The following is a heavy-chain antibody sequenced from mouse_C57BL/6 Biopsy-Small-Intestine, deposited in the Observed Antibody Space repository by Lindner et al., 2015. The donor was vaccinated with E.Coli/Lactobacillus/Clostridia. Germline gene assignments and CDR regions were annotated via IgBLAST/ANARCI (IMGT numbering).Heavy chain of an antibody. CDR3: ARSVGTYFDY. J-gene: IGHJ2*01. CDR2: IYPGDGDT. V-gene: IGHV1-82*01. CDR1: GYAFSSSW. D-gene: IGHD3-3*01. Sequence: VQLQESGPELVKPGASVKISCKASGYAFSSSWMNWVKQRPGKGLEWIGRIYPGDGDTNYNGKFKGKATLTADKSSSTAYMQPSSLTSEDSAVYFCARSVGTYFDYWGQGTTLTVSS.